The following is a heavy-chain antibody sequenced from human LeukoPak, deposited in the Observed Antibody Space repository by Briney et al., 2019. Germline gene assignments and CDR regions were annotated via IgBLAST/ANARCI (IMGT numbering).Heavy chain of an antibody. CDR2: INHSGST. CDR1: GGTFRGYY. D-gene: IGHD1-1*01. V-gene: IGHV4-34*01. J-gene: IGHJ3*02. Sequence: SETLSLTCVVYGGTFRGYYWNWIRQSPGKGLEWIGEINHSGSTTYNPAFKSRVTISVDTSKRQFSLKLNSLTAADTALYFCARSPLWPTGAIDIWDQGTMVTVSS. CDR3: ARSPLWPTGAIDI.